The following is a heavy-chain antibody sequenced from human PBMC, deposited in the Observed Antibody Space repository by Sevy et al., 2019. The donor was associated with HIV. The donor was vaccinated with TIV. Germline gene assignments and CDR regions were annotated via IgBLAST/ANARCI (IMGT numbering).Heavy chain of an antibody. CDR2: ISGFGNT. J-gene: IGHJ3*01. D-gene: IGHD3-22*01. CDR1: GFTFNTHV. CDR3: AKVLNPALESMMEVTVRSLKGFEV. Sequence: GGSLRLSCAASGFTFNTHVMNWVRQAPGKGLEWVSSISGFGNTYYADSVRGRFTISRDNAKNTLYLQMNSLRADDTAVYYCAKVLNPALESMMEVTVRSLKGFEVWGQGTMVTVSS. V-gene: IGHV3-23*01.